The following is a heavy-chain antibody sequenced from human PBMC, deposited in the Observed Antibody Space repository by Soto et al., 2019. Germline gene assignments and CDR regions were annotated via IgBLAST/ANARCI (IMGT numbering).Heavy chain of an antibody. CDR1: GFILSTYA. D-gene: IGHD2-15*01. CDR3: ARAGCAGGSCYTLVGLRYGMDV. J-gene: IGHJ6*02. Sequence: QVQLVESGGGVVQPGRSLRLSCAASGFILSTYAMYWVRQAPGKGLEWVAVISYDGNNKYYADSVKGRFTISRDNSTNTLYLQMNSLRTEDTAVYYCARAGCAGGSCYTLVGLRYGMDVWGQGTTVTVSS. V-gene: IGHV3-30-3*01. CDR2: ISYDGNNK.